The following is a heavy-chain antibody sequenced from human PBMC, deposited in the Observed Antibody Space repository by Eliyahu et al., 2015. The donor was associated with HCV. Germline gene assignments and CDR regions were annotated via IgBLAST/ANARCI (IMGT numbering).Heavy chain of an antibody. V-gene: IGHV1-46*01. CDR3: ARGEGRTYYYDSSGYCDY. CDR1: GYTFTSYY. Sequence: QVQLVQSGAEVKKPGASVKVSCKASGYTFTSYYMHWVRQAPGQGLEWMGIINPSGGSTSYAQKFQGRVTMTRDTSTSTVYMELSSLRSEDTAVYYCARGEGRTYYYDSSGYCDYWGQGTLVTVSS. CDR2: INPSGGST. D-gene: IGHD3-22*01. J-gene: IGHJ4*02.